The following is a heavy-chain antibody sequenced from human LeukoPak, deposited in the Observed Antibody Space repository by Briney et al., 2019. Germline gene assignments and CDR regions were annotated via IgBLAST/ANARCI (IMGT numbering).Heavy chain of an antibody. J-gene: IGHJ4*02. Sequence: GGSLRLSCAASGFTLSSNYMSWVRQAPGKGLEWVSVIYNNGNTYYADSVKGRFTISIDNSKNTLYLQMNSLRAEDTAVYYCAREVPGGNPFDYWGQGTLVTVSS. CDR1: GFTLSSNY. D-gene: IGHD4-23*01. CDR3: AREVPGGNPFDY. CDR2: IYNNGNT. V-gene: IGHV3-53*01.